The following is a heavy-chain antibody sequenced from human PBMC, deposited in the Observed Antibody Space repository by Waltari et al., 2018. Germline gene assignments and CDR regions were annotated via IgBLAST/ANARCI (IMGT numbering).Heavy chain of an antibody. J-gene: IGHJ6*02. D-gene: IGHD2-21*01. V-gene: IGHV3-23*01. CDR1: GFTFSTYA. CDR2: ISDGGDTT. Sequence: EVQVLESGGGLVQPGGSLRLSFAASGFTFSTYAMTWVRQAPGKGLEWVSSISDGGDTTYYSGSVKGRFTISRDNSRNTLFLQMNSLRAEDTALYYCVKDWTGDSCSQGYMDVWGQGTTVTVSS. CDR3: VKDWTGDSCSQGYMDV.